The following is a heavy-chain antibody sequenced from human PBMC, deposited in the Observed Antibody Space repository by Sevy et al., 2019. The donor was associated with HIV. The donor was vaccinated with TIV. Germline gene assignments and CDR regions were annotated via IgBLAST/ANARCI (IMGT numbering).Heavy chain of an antibody. CDR2: IKSKTDGGTT. Sequence: GGSLRLSCAASGFTFSNAWMSWVRQAPGKGLEWVGRIKSKTDGGTTYYAAPVEGRFTISRDDSKNTRYLQMNRLKTEDTTVYYGTTSDYYDSSGYRIWGQGTMVTVS. CDR3: TTSDYYDSSGYRI. CDR1: GFTFSNAW. V-gene: IGHV3-15*01. J-gene: IGHJ3*02. D-gene: IGHD3-22*01.